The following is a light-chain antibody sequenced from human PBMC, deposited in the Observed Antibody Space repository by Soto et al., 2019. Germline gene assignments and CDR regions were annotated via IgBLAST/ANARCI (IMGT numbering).Light chain of an antibody. CDR3: QQYDDLPIT. V-gene: IGKV1-33*01. CDR2: DAS. J-gene: IGKJ5*01. Sequence: DIQVTQSPSTLSASVGDRVTIXXXASQNINRLLAWYQQKPGKALKLLIYDASNLHPGVPSRFRGSGSGTEFSFNITSLQPEDVATYYCQQYDDLPITFGQGTRLENK. CDR1: QNINRL.